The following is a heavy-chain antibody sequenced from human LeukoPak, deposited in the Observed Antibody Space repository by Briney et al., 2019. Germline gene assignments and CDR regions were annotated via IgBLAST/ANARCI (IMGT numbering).Heavy chain of an antibody. Sequence: AGRSLRLSCAASGFTFSSYAMHWVRQAPGKGLEWVAVISYDGSDKYYADSVKGRFTISRDNSKNTLYLQMNSLRAEDTAVYYCARAYCSSTSCYYHLDYWGQGTLVTVSS. J-gene: IGHJ4*02. D-gene: IGHD2-2*01. CDR3: ARAYCSSTSCYYHLDY. CDR2: ISYDGSDK. CDR1: GFTFSSYA. V-gene: IGHV3-30*01.